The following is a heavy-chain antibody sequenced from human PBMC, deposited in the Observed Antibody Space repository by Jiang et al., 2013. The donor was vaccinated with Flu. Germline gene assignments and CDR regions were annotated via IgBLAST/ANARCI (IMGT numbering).Heavy chain of an antibody. D-gene: IGHD3-3*01. J-gene: IGHJ4*02. V-gene: IGHV5-51*01. CDR2: IYPGDSDT. CDR1: GYSFTSYW. CDR3: ARVFHSGVDRDAFIPYYFDY. Sequence: SCKGSGYSFTSYWIGWVRQMPGKGLEWMGIIYPGDSDTRYSPSFQGHVTISADKSIDIAWLQWSSLKTSDTAIYYCARVFHSGVDRDAFIPYYFDYWGQGTLVTVPS.